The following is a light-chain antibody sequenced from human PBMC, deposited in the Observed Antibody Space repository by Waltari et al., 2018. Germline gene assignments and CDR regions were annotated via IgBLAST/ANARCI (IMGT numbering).Light chain of an antibody. CDR3: QHYGSSPPLLT. Sequence: EIVLTQSPGTLSLSPGERATLSCRASQSITGSDYLPWYQQKPGQAPRLLLYGAANRATGIPDSFSGSGSETDFTLTVSRLEPEDFAVYYCQHYGSSPPLLTFGGGTKVESK. J-gene: IGKJ4*01. CDR2: GAA. V-gene: IGKV3-20*01. CDR1: QSITGSDY.